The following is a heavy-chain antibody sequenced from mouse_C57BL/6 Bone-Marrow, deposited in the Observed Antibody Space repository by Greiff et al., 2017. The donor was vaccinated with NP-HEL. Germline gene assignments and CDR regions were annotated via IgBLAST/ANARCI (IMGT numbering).Heavy chain of an antibody. CDR3: ANLRDSSGFAY. CDR1: GIDFSRYW. CDR2: INPDSSTI. D-gene: IGHD3-2*02. V-gene: IGHV4-1*01. Sequence: EVKLLESGGGLVQPGGSLKLSCAASGIDFSRYWMSWVRRAPGKGLEWIGEINPDSSTINYAPSLKDKFIISRDNAKNTLYLQMSKVRSEDTALYYCANLRDSSGFAYWGQGTLVTVSA. J-gene: IGHJ3*01.